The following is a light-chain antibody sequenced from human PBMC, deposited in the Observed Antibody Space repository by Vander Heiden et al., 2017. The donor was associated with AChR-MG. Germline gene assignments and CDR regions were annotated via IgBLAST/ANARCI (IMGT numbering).Light chain of an antibody. CDR3: AAWDSRLNGGV. V-gene: IGLV1-51*01. Sequence: QSVLTQPPSVSAAPGQTVTISCSGDTSTLRYNSVSWYQHVPGTAPKAVIYDNNKRPSGIPDRFSASKSGTSATLDITGLQTEDEALYYCAAWDSRLNGGVFGGGTKVTVL. J-gene: IGLJ2*01. CDR1: TSTLRYNS. CDR2: DNN.